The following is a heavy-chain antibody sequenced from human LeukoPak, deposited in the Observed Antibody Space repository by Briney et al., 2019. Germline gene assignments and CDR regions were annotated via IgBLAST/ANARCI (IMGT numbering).Heavy chain of an antibody. CDR1: GGSFSGYY. D-gene: IGHD5-12*01. CDR3: AREPIGYSGYDFFY. V-gene: IGHV4-34*01. Sequence: PSETLSLTCAVYGGSFSGYYWSWIRQPPGKGLEWIGEINHSGSTNYNPSLKSRVTISVDTSKNQFSLKLSSVTAADTAVYYCAREPIGYSGYDFFYWGQGTLVTVSS. J-gene: IGHJ4*02. CDR2: INHSGST.